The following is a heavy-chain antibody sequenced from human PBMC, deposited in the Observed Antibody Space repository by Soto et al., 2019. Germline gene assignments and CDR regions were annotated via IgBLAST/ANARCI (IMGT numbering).Heavy chain of an antibody. CDR3: ARDPTPVVKDFDWPVDY. CDR2: ISSSSSYI. D-gene: IGHD3-9*01. J-gene: IGHJ4*02. Sequence: NPGGSLRLSCAASGFTFSSYSMNWVRQAPGKGLEWVSSISSSSSYIYYADSVKGRFTISRDNAKNSLYLQMNSLRAEDTAVYYCARDPTPVVKDFDWPVDYWGQGTQVTVSS. CDR1: GFTFSSYS. V-gene: IGHV3-21*01.